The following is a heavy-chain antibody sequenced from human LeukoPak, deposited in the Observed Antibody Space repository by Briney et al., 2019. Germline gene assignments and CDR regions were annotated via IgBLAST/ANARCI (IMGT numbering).Heavy chain of an antibody. D-gene: IGHD3-22*01. CDR2: ISYDGSNK. CDR1: KFTFSSYG. Sequence: GGSLRLSCAASKFTFSSYGVHWVRQAPGKGLEWVAVISYDGSNKYYADSVRGRFTISRDNSKNTLYLHMNSLRPEDTALYYCARGGYDSSGLFDYWGQGTLVTVSS. V-gene: IGHV3-30*03. J-gene: IGHJ4*02. CDR3: ARGGYDSSGLFDY.